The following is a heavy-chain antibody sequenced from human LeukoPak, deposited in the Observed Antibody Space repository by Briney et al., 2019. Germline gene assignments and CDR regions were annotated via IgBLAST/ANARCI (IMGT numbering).Heavy chain of an antibody. V-gene: IGHV3-21*01. CDR3: ARVPAGVIGMKDAFDI. Sequence: PGGSLRLSCAASGFTFNTYGMSWVRQAPGKGLEWVSGISGSSSYIYYADSVKGRFTISRHNAKNSLYLQMNSLRAEDTAVYYCARVPAGVIGMKDAFDIWGQGTMVTVSS. J-gene: IGHJ3*02. CDR1: GFTFNTYG. D-gene: IGHD3-16*02. CDR2: ISGSSSYI.